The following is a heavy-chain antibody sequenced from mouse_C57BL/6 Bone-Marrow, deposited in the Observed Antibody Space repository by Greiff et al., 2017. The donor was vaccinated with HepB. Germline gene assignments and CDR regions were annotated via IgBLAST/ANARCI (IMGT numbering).Heavy chain of an antibody. Sequence: EVKLMESGPGLVKPSQSLSLTCSVTGYSITSGYYWNWIRQFPGNKLEWMGYISYDGSNNYNPSLKNRISITRDTSKNQFFLKLNSVTTEDTATYYCARARRGYRYFDVWGTGTTVTVSS. V-gene: IGHV3-6*01. J-gene: IGHJ1*03. CDR1: GYSITSGYY. CDR3: ARARRGYRYFDV. CDR2: ISYDGSN.